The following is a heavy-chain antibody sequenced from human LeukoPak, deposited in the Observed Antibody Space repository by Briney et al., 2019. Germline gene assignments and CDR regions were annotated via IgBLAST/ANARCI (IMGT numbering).Heavy chain of an antibody. V-gene: IGHV3-7*01. J-gene: IGHJ6*03. CDR1: GFTFSSFW. CDR2: TNQDESEK. D-gene: IGHD6-25*01. CDR3: ARDRGRYYMDV. Sequence: GGSLRLSCATSGFTFSSFWMSWVRQAPGKGLEWVANTNQDESEKYYVDSVKGRFTISRDNAKNSLYLQMNSLRAGDTAVYYCARDRGRYYMDVWGKGTTVTISS.